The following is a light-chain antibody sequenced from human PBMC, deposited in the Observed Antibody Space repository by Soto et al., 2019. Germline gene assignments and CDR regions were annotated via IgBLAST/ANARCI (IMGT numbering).Light chain of an antibody. CDR3: QGRRHCT. CDR2: DAS. V-gene: IGKV3-11*01. CDR1: QSVSSY. Sequence: EIVLTQSPATLSLSPGERATLSCRASQSVSSYLAWYQQKPGQAPRLLIYDASNRATGIPARFSGSGSETAFTLTTSSLEAEDFADYYWQGRRHCTFGQGTKVEIK. J-gene: IGKJ1*01.